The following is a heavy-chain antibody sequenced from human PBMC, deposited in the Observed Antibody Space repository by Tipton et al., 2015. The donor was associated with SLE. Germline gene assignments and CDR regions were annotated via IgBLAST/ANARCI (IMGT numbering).Heavy chain of an antibody. Sequence: TLSLTCAVYGGSFGDHYWRWTWIRQPQPPGKGLEWIGEIDRRGNTKYNPSLKSRVAISVDTSRNQFSLRLSSVTAADTAIYYCARLREATGLFSKRGWLDPWGQGNLVTVSS. CDR3: ARLREATGLFSKRGWLDP. D-gene: IGHD5-12*01. V-gene: IGHV4-34*01. CDR1: GGSFGDHY. J-gene: IGHJ5*02. CDR2: IDRRGNT.